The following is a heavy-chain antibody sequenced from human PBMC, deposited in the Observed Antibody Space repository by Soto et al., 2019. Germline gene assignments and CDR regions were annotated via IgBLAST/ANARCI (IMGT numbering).Heavy chain of an antibody. J-gene: IGHJ4*02. CDR3: ARDDSGYSYGKPDPLLYPL. CDR2: ISAYNGNT. D-gene: IGHD5-18*01. Sequence: ASVKVSCKASGYTFTSYGISWVRQAPGQGLEWMGWISAYNGNTNYAQKLQGRVTMTTDTSTSTAYMELRSLRSDDTAVYYCARDDSGYSYGKPDPLLYPLWGQGTLVTVSS. CDR1: GYTFTSYG. V-gene: IGHV1-18*01.